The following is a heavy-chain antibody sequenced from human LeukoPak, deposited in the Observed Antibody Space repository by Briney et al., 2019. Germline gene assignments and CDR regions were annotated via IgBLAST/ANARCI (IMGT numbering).Heavy chain of an antibody. CDR3: ACRPSGSYYRLDY. J-gene: IGHJ4*02. V-gene: IGHV1-2*02. CDR1: GYTFTGYY. D-gene: IGHD3-10*01. CDR2: INPNSGGA. Sequence: ASVKVSCKASGYTFTGYYMHWVRQAPGQGLEWMGWINPNSGGANYAQKFQGRVTMTRDTSISTAYMELSRLRSDDTAEYYCACRPSGSYYRLDYWGQGTLVTVSS.